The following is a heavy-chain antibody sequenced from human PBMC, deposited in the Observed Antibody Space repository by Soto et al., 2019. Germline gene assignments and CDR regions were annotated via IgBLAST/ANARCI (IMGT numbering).Heavy chain of an antibody. J-gene: IGHJ4*02. CDR2: IRDKANSYTT. CDR3: ARRPDSGRSVDY. Sequence: EVQLVESGGGLVQPGGSLRLSCAASGFTFSDHYMDWVRQAPGKGLEWVGLIRDKANSYTTEYAASVRGRFTISGDESKNSVYLQMNSLKTEDTAVYYCARRPDSGRSVDYWGQGTLVTVSS. CDR1: GFTFSDHY. D-gene: IGHD3-10*01. V-gene: IGHV3-72*01.